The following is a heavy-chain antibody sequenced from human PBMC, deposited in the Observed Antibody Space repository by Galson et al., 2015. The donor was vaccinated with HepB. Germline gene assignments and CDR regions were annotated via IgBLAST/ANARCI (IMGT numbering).Heavy chain of an antibody. V-gene: IGHV3-23*01. Sequence: SLRLSCAASGITFTFYAMTWVRQAPGKGLEWVSSITGEGSVTYYADSVKGRFTISRDNSKNTLYLQMNSLRAEDTAVYYCAKDRDFSSGWVRGNFDIWGQGTMDTVSS. CDR3: AKDRDFSSGWVRGNFDI. D-gene: IGHD6-19*01. CDR2: ITGEGSVT. CDR1: GITFTFYA. J-gene: IGHJ3*02.